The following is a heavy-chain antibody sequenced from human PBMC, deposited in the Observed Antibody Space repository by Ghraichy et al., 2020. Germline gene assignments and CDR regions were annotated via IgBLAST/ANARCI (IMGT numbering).Heavy chain of an antibody. V-gene: IGHV3-30*03. D-gene: IGHD6-13*01. CDR1: GFTFSTYG. J-gene: IGHJ4*02. CDR3: MSSKPVAGVW. Sequence: GGSLRPSCAASGFTFSTYGMHWVRQAPGKGLEWVAVISYDGNNKHYVDSVKGRFIISRDDSKNTLYLQMNSLRAEDTAVYYCMSSKPVAGVWWGQGTLVTVSS. CDR2: ISYDGNNK.